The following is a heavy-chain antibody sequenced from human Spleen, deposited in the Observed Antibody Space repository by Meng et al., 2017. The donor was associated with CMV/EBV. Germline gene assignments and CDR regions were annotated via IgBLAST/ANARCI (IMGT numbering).Heavy chain of an antibody. Sequence: GESLKISCAASGFTFGNYAMSWVRQAPGKGLEWVSTINTSGRSTYYADSVKGRFTFSRDNSKNTLYLQMNSLRAEDTAAYYCAKGDNDFWSGHFGLSGMDVWGQGTTVTVSS. J-gene: IGHJ6*02. CDR2: INTSGRST. V-gene: IGHV3-23*01. CDR3: AKGDNDFWSGHFGLSGMDV. D-gene: IGHD3-3*01. CDR1: GFTFGNYA.